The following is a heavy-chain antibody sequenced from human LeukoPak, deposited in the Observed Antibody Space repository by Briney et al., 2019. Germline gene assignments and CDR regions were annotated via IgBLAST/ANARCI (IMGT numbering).Heavy chain of an antibody. D-gene: IGHD3-22*01. V-gene: IGHV1-18*01. Sequence: ASVKVSCKASGYTFTSYGISWVRQAPGQGLEWMGWISAYNGNTNYAQKLQGRVTMTTDTSTSTAYMELRSLRSDDTAVYYCARGRMTYYDSSAYYGLDYWGQGTLVTVSS. CDR3: ARGRMTYYDSSAYYGLDY. CDR1: GYTFTSYG. J-gene: IGHJ4*02. CDR2: ISAYNGNT.